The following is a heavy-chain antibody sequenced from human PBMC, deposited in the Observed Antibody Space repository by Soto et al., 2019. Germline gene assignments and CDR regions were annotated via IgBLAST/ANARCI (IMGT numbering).Heavy chain of an antibody. CDR1: GGSLSGYY. Sequence: PSETLSLTCAVFGGSLSGYYWGWVRQPPGKGLECFGEINDRGSTKYNPSLKSRLTISVDTPKHQFSLTLSSVTAAHTAVYYCARVHQSYPYYFDYWGQGTLVTVSS. J-gene: IGHJ4*02. V-gene: IGHV4-34*01. CDR3: ARVHQSYPYYFDY. CDR2: INDRGST.